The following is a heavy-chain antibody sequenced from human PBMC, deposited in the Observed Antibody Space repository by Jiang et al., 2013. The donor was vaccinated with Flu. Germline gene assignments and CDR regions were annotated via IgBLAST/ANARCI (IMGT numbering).Heavy chain of an antibody. CDR2: INPNSGDT. CDR3: ARDKKGFDP. V-gene: IGHV1-2*02. Sequence: SGAEVKKSGASVKVSCKASGYTFTGYYMHWWRQAPGQGLEWMGWINPNSGDTNYAQKFQGRVTMSRDTSISTAYMELSRLRSDDTAVYYCARDKKGFDPWGQGTLVTVSS. CDR1: GYTFTGYY. J-gene: IGHJ5*02.